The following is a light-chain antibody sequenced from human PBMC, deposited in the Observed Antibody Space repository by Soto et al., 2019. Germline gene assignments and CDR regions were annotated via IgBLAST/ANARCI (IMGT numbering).Light chain of an antibody. CDR1: QSVSSN. CDR3: QQYDNWPPIT. Sequence: EIAMTQSPATLSVSPGERATLSCRASQSVSSNLAWYQQKPGQAPRLIIYGASTRATGVPARFSGSGSGTDFTLTISRLEPEDFAVYYCQQYDNWPPITFGQGTRLEI. V-gene: IGKV3-15*01. CDR2: GAS. J-gene: IGKJ5*01.